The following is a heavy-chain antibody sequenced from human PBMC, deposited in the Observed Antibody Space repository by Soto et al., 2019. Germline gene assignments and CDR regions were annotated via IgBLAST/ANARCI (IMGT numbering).Heavy chain of an antibody. CDR3: ARDGEYSSSWYHWFDP. D-gene: IGHD6-13*01. J-gene: IGHJ5*02. CDR2: ISSSSSYI. V-gene: IGHV3-21*01. CDR1: GFTFSSYS. Sequence: EVQLVESGGGLVKPGGSPRLSCAASGFTFSSYSMNWVRQAPGKGLEWVSSISSSSSYIYYADSVKGRFTISRDNAKNXLYLQMNSLRAEDTAVYYCARDGEYSSSWYHWFDPWGQGTLVTVSS.